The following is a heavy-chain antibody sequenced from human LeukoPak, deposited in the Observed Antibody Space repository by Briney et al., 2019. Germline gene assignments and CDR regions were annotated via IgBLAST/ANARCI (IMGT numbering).Heavy chain of an antibody. V-gene: IGHV4-38-2*02. D-gene: IGHD3-3*01. CDR1: GYSISSGYY. J-gene: IGHJ4*02. CDR2: IYHSGST. Sequence: SETLSLTCTVSGYSISSGYYWGWIRQPPGKGLEWIGSIYHSGSTYYNPSLKSRVTISVDTSKNQFSLKLSSVTAADTAVYYCAREYYDFWSGPTPNFDYWGQGTLVTVSS. CDR3: AREYYDFWSGPTPNFDY.